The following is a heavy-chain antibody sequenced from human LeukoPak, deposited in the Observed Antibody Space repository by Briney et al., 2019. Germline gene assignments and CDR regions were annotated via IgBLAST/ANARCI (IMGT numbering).Heavy chain of an antibody. V-gene: IGHV3-21*01. CDR1: GFTFSSYS. J-gene: IGHJ3*02. D-gene: IGHD6-19*01. Sequence: GGSLRLSCAASGFTFSSYSMNWVRQAPGKGLEWVSSISSSSSYIYYADSVKGRFTISRDNAKNSLYLQMNSLRAEGTAVYYCARDSGHSSGWYSPRVNAFDIWGQGTMVTVSS. CDR3: ARDSGHSSGWYSPRVNAFDI. CDR2: ISSSSSYI.